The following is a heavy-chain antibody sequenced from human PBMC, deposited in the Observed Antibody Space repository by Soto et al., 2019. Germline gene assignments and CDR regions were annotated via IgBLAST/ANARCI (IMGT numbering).Heavy chain of an antibody. CDR1: GITSISYW. V-gene: IGHV3-74*01. Sequence: PGLSNRVPNTAAGITSISYWMHWVRQAPGKGLVWVSRIKSDGSSTSYADSVKGRFTISRDNSKNTLYLQMNSLRAEDTAVYYCARDRRDYENQALDYWGQGTLVTVSS. CDR3: ARDRRDYENQALDY. CDR2: IKSDGSST. J-gene: IGHJ4*02. D-gene: IGHD3-22*01.